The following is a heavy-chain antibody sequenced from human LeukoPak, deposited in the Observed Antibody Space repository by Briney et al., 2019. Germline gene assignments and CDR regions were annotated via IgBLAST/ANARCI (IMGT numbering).Heavy chain of an antibody. CDR1: GFTFSSYA. Sequence: GGSLRLSCAASGFTFSSYAMHWVRQPPGKGLEWVAFVRYDGSNKFHADSVKGRFTISRDNSKNTLSLQMNSLRAEDTAVYYCAKGGASTGDGIFDYWGQGILVTVSS. CDR2: VRYDGSNK. D-gene: IGHD1-14*01. V-gene: IGHV3-30*02. J-gene: IGHJ4*02. CDR3: AKGGASTGDGIFDY.